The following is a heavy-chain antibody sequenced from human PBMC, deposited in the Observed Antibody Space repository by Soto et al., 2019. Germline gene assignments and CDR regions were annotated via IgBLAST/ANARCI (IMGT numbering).Heavy chain of an antibody. J-gene: IGHJ4*02. V-gene: IGHV3-23*01. CDR3: AKTRRIAEDAPGEY. D-gene: IGHD6-13*01. CDR2: ISGSGGST. Sequence: VGSLRLSCASSVFTFSSYAMSWVRQSPGKWLEWVSAISGSGGSTYYADSVKGRFTISRDNSKNTLYLQMNSLRAEDTAVYYCAKTRRIAEDAPGEYWGQGTLVTGSS. CDR1: VFTFSSYA.